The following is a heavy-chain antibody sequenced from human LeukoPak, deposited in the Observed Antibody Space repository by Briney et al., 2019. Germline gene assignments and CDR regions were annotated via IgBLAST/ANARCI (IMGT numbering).Heavy chain of an antibody. Sequence: SETLSLTCTVSGGSISSYYWSWIRQPAGKGLEWIGRIYTSGSTNYNPSLKSRATMSVDTSKNQSSLKLSSVTAADTAVYYCARDNYSGEPLFDPWGQGTLVTVSS. D-gene: IGHD3-10*01. V-gene: IGHV4-4*07. CDR3: ARDNYSGEPLFDP. CDR2: IYTSGST. J-gene: IGHJ5*02. CDR1: GGSISSYY.